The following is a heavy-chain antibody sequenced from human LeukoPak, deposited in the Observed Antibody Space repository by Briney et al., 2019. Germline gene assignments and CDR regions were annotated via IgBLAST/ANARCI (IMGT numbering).Heavy chain of an antibody. Sequence: SVKVSCKASGGTFSSYAISWVRQAPGQGLEWMGGIIPIFGTANYAQKFQGRVTITADESTSTAYMELSSLRSEDTAVYYCARDDSSGYYSMDVWGKGTTVTISS. D-gene: IGHD3-22*01. CDR2: IIPIFGTA. V-gene: IGHV1-69*01. J-gene: IGHJ6*03. CDR1: GGTFSSYA. CDR3: ARDDSSGYYSMDV.